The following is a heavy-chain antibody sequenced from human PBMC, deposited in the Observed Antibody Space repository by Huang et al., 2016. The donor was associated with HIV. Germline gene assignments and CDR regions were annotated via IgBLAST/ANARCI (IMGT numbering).Heavy chain of an antibody. J-gene: IGHJ3*02. CDR1: GYIFTTYS. CDR3: ARGRGSGIYFAFDI. V-gene: IGHV7-4-1*02. Sequence: QVQLVQPGSELKKPGASVKVSCKASGYIFTTYSMSWVRQAPGQGLEWMGWINTNTGDPTYAQGFTGRFVFSLDTSVTTAYLQISSLEADDTAVYYCARGRGSGIYFAFDIWGQGTMVTVSS. CDR2: INTNTGDP. D-gene: IGHD3-10*01.